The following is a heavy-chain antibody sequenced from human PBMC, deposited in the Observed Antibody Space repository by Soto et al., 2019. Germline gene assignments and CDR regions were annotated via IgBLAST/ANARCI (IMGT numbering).Heavy chain of an antibody. D-gene: IGHD2-8*01. Sequence: QVQLQESGPGLVELEETPALTCTVSGASVSRYYVAWIRQSPGKVLEWIGFLYSSGSTNYNSSLKSRVTISVDTSKTQFALRLSSVTSADTAVDDCARRVSAYYDFCGQGTRVTVSS. CDR3: ARRVSAYYDF. V-gene: IGHV4-59*02. CDR2: LYSSGST. J-gene: IGHJ4*02. CDR1: GASVSRYY.